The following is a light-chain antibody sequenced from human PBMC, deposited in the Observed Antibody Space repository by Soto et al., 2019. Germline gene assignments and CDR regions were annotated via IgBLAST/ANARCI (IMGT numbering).Light chain of an antibody. CDR3: QQANSFPLT. CDR2: AAS. V-gene: IGKV1-12*01. Sequence: DIQMTQSPSSVSASVGDRVTITCRASQGISSWLVWYHQKPGKAPKLLIYAASTLQGGVPSRFSGSGSGTDFTLTISSLQPVDFGTYYCQQANSFPLTFGQGTRLEIK. J-gene: IGKJ5*01. CDR1: QGISSW.